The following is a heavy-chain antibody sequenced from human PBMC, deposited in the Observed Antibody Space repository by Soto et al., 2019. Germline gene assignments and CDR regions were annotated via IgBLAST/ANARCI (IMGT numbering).Heavy chain of an antibody. J-gene: IGHJ4*02. Sequence: QVQLVQSGAEVKKPGSSVKVSCKASGGTFSSYAISWVRQAPGQGLEWMGGINPIFGTANYAQKFQGRVTITADESTSTAYMELSSLRSEDTAVYYCARNGGDEDTAMVIFDYWGQGTLVTVSS. CDR1: GGTFSSYA. CDR3: ARNGGDEDTAMVIFDY. D-gene: IGHD5-18*01. CDR2: INPIFGTA. V-gene: IGHV1-69*01.